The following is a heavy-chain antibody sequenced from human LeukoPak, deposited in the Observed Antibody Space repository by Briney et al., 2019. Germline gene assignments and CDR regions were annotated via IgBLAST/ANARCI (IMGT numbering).Heavy chain of an antibody. CDR3: ARDLVAAAAFDY. CDR1: GYSISSGYY. D-gene: IGHD6-13*01. Sequence: PSETLSLTCTVSGYSISSGYYWGWIRQPPGKGLEWIGSIYHSGSTYYNPSLKSRVTISLDTSKNQFSLKLSSVTAADTAVYYCARDLVAAAAFDYWGQGTLVTVSS. J-gene: IGHJ4*02. V-gene: IGHV4-38-2*02. CDR2: IYHSGST.